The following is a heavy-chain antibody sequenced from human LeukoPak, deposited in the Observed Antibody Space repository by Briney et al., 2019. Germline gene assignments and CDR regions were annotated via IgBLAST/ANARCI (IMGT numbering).Heavy chain of an antibody. V-gene: IGHV3-23*01. CDR3: ARVYGNSGTLDY. J-gene: IGHJ4*02. CDR2: MSGSGGST. D-gene: IGHD1-26*01. Sequence: GGSLRLSCAASGFTLSTYPMSWVRQAPGKGLEWVSGMSGSGGSTYYADFVKGRFTISRDNSKNTLYLQMNSLRAEDTAVYYCARVYGNSGTLDYWGQGTLVTVSS. CDR1: GFTLSTYP.